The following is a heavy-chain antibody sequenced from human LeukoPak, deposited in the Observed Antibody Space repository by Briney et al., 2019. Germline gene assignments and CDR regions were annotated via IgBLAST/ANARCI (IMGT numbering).Heavy chain of an antibody. D-gene: IGHD3-10*01. J-gene: IGHJ4*02. Sequence: TGGSLRLSCAASGFTFSSCALSWVRQAPGKGLEWVSTVSVNGSTTYYADSVKGRFTIARDNSKNTLYLQMNSLRAEDTAVYFCAKELRGSGNDAFDYWGQGTLVTVSS. CDR1: GFTFSSCA. CDR2: VSVNGSTT. CDR3: AKELRGSGNDAFDY. V-gene: IGHV3-23*01.